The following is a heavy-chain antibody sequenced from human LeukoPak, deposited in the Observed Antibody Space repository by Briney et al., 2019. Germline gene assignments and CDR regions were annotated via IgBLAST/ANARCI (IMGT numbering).Heavy chain of an antibody. CDR2: ISNNGRTI. V-gene: IGHV3-11*04. CDR1: GFTFSDYY. J-gene: IGHJ5*01. Sequence: GGSLRLPRAASGFTFSDYYMSWLRQAPGKGLGWISYISNNGRTIYYADSVKGRFTISRDNAKNSLYLQMNSLRVEDTAVYYCSRGSAAGIVGWFDPSGAGTLVTASS. D-gene: IGHD6-13*01. CDR3: SRGSAAGIVGWFDP.